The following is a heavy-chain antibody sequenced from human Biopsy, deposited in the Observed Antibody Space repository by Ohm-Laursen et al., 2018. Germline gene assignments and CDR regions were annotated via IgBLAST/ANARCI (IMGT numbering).Heavy chain of an antibody. J-gene: IGHJ6*02. D-gene: IGHD3-16*01. CDR1: GFTFSNSG. CDR2: IWYDGTNK. Sequence: SLRLSCAASGFTFSNSGMHWVRQAPGRGLEWVAVIWYDGTNKYYAESVEGRFTISRDNSKNMVYLQMGSLTVEDTAVYYCAKVHDSGYYYYSMDVWGQGTTVTVSS. V-gene: IGHV3-33*06. CDR3: AKVHDSGYYYYSMDV.